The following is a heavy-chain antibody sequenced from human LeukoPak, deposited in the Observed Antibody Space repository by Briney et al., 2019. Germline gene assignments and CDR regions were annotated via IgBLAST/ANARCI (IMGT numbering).Heavy chain of an antibody. J-gene: IGHJ5*02. CDR1: GGSISSSSYY. Sequence: PWGTLSLTCTVSGGSISSSSYYWGWIRQPPGKGLEWIGSIYYSGSTYYNSSLKSRVTISVDTSKNQFSLKLSSVTAADTAVYYCARHGLEQWLTPVNWFDPWGQGTLVTVSS. CDR2: IYYSGST. V-gene: IGHV4-39*01. CDR3: ARHGLEQWLTPVNWFDP. D-gene: IGHD6-19*01.